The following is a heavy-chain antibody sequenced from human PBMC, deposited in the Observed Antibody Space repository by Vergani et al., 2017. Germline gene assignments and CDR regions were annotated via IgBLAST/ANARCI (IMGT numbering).Heavy chain of an antibody. CDR2: KSHSGNT. Sequence: QVQLQASGPGLVKPSGTLSLPCRVSGGSMSGLYWSWIRQPPGKELEWIGYKSHSGNTNYNPSLETRVTISGDTSKNQFSLKLNSVTAADTAVYYCVRVADFYGLGSRHLDHWGQGILVTVSS. CDR1: GGSMSGLY. J-gene: IGHJ4*02. D-gene: IGHD3-10*01. CDR3: VRVADFYGLGSRHLDH. V-gene: IGHV4-59*11.